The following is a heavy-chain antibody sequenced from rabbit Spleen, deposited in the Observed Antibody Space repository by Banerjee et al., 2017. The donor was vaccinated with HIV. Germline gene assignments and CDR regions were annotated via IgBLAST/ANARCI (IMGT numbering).Heavy chain of an antibody. CDR1: GIDFSNYYY. CDR2: IYVSVGST. Sequence: QEQLVESGGGLVKPGGTLTLTCKVSGIDFSNYYYMCWVRQAPGKGLELIACIYVSVGSTYSATWAKGRFTISKTSSTTVTLQMTSLTAADTATYFCARDAGTSFSTYGMDLWGPGTLVTVS. CDR3: ARDAGTSFSTYGMDL. V-gene: IGHV1S45*01. J-gene: IGHJ6*01. D-gene: IGHD8-1*01.